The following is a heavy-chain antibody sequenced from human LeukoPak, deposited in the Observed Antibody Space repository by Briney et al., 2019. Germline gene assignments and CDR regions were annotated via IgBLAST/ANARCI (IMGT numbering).Heavy chain of an antibody. CDR2: ISYDGSNK. J-gene: IGHJ5*02. CDR3: AKDSSAAPTPNWFDP. D-gene: IGHD6-25*01. V-gene: IGHV3-30*18. Sequence: GGSLRLSCAASGFTLSSYGMHWVRQAPGKGLEWVAVISYDGSNKYYADSVKGRFTISRDNSKNTLYLQMNSLRAEDTAVYYCAKDSSAAPTPNWFDPWGQGTLVTVSS. CDR1: GFTLSSYG.